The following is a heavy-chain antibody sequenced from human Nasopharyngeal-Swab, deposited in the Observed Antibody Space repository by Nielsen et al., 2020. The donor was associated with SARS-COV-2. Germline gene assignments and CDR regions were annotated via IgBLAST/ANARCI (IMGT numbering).Heavy chain of an antibody. J-gene: IGHJ6*03. CDR2: IYYSGST. CDR3: ARESGRVGSYFYYYYYMDV. Sequence: WIRQPPGEGLEWIGSIYYSGSTYYNPSLKSRVTISVDTSKNQFSLKLSSVTAADTAVYYCARESGRVGSYFYYYYYMDVWGKGTTVPSP. D-gene: IGHD3-10*01. V-gene: IGHV4-39*07.